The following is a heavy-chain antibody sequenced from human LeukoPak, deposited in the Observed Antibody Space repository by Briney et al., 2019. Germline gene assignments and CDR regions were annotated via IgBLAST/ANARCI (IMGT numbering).Heavy chain of an antibody. J-gene: IGHJ4*02. CDR1: GFTFSSYA. CDR3: ARASDYYYGSGSYY. Sequence: GGSLRLSCAASGFTFSSYAMSWVRQAPGKGLEWVSGISDSGGGAYSADSVKGRFTISRDNSKNTLYLQMNSLRAEDTAVYYCARASDYYYGSGSYYWGQGTLVTVSS. V-gene: IGHV3-23*01. CDR2: ISDSGGGA. D-gene: IGHD3-10*01.